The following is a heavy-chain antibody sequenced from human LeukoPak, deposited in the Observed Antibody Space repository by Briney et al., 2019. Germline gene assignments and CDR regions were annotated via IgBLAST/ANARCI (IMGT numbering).Heavy chain of an antibody. CDR1: GGFISSYY. D-gene: IGHD5-24*01. CDR3: ARGVGGSWLQLSEI. J-gene: IGHJ4*02. Sequence: SETLSLTCTVSGGFISSYYWSWIRQPPGKGLEWIGYIYYSGSTNYNPSLKSRVTISVDTSKNQFSLKLSSVTAADTAVYYCARGVGGSWLQLSEIWGQGTLVTVSS. CDR2: IYYSGST. V-gene: IGHV4-59*01.